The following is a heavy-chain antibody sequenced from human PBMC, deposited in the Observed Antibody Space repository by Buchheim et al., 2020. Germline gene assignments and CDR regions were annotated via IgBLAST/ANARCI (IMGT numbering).Heavy chain of an antibody. CDR2: IKQDGSEK. V-gene: IGHV3-7*01. Sequence: EVQLVESGGGLVQPGGSLRLSCAAPGFTFSSFWMSWVRQAPGKGLEWVANIKQDGSEKYYVDSVKGRFTISRDNAKNSLYLQMNSLRAEDTAVYYCARVYSSSSGWDYYYYGMDVWGQGTT. D-gene: IGHD6-6*01. J-gene: IGHJ6*02. CDR1: GFTFSSFW. CDR3: ARVYSSSSGWDYYYYGMDV.